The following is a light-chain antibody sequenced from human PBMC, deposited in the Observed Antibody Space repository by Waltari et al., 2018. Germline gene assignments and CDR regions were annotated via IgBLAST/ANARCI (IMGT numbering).Light chain of an antibody. CDR1: QSILSDSSNKNY. Sequence: DIVMTQSPASLAVSLGERATINRKSSQSILSDSSNKNYLAWYRHKTGQPPKLVIYSASTRESGVPDRLSGSGSGTDFTLTISSLQAEDAAVYFCQQYYSAPITFGQGTRLEIK. CDR3: QQYYSAPIT. CDR2: SAS. V-gene: IGKV4-1*01. J-gene: IGKJ5*01.